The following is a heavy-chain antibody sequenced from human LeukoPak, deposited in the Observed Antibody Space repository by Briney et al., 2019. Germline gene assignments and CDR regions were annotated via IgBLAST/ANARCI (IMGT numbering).Heavy chain of an antibody. CDR3: ARVTASYDSSELD. Sequence: ASVKVSCKASGYTFTSYYMHWVRQAPGQGLEWMGIINPSGGRTSYAQKLQGRVTMTRDMSTTTVYMEMSSLTYEDTAVYYCARVTASYDSSELDWGQGTLVTVSS. CDR1: GYTFTSYY. V-gene: IGHV1-46*04. D-gene: IGHD3-22*01. J-gene: IGHJ4*02. CDR2: INPSGGRT.